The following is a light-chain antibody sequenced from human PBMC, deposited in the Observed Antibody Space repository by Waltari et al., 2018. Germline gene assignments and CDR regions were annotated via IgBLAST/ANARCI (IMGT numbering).Light chain of an antibody. J-gene: IGLJ2*01. CDR2: DVS. CDR1: SSDVGGYNY. Sequence: QSALTQPRSVSGSPGQSVTISCTGTSSDVGGYNYVSWYQQHPGKAPKLMIYDVSKRPSGVPERFSGSKSGNTAALTISGLQAEDEADYYCCSYAGSYVVFGGGTKLTVL. CDR3: CSYAGSYVV. V-gene: IGLV2-11*01.